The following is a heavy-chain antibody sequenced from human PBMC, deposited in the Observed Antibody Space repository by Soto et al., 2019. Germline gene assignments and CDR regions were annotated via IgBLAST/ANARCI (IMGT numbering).Heavy chain of an antibody. CDR2: ISGDSGTI. D-gene: IGHD6-6*01. CDR3: AIGLGSFFTFDL. Sequence: GGSLRLSCVASGFTFDDYAVHWVRQGPGKGLEWVSGISGDSGTIGYGDSVKSRITISRDNAKNSLLLRLNSLRTEDTAVYYCAIGLGSFFTFDLWGLGTLVTVSS. V-gene: IGHV3-9*01. CDR1: GFTFDDYA. J-gene: IGHJ4*02.